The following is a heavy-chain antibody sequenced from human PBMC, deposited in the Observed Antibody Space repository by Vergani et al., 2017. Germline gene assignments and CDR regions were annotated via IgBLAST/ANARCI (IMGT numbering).Heavy chain of an antibody. V-gene: IGHV1-2*02. D-gene: IGHD3-3*01. J-gene: IGHJ5*02. Sequence: QVQLVQSGAEVKKPGASVKVSCKASGYTFTGYYMHWVRQAPGQGLEWMGWINPNSGGTNYAQKFQGRVTMTRDTSISTAYMELSRLRSDDTAVYYCARGIRFLEWLLYRYRWFDPWGQGTLVTVSS. CDR3: ARGIRFLEWLLYRYRWFDP. CDR1: GYTFTGYY. CDR2: INPNSGGT.